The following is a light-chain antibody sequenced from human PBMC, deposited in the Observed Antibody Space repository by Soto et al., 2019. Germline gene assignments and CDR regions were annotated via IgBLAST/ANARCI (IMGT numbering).Light chain of an antibody. CDR2: DTS. Sequence: PGESATLSCRASQSVSIHLAWYQQKPGQAPRLLIYDTSTRATGIPARFSGSGSGKEFTLTISRLQSEDFAVYYCQQYSNWPPITFGQGTRLEIK. CDR3: QQYSNWPPIT. V-gene: IGKV3-15*01. CDR1: QSVSIH. J-gene: IGKJ5*01.